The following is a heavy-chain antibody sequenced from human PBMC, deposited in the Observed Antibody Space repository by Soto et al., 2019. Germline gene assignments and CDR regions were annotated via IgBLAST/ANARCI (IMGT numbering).Heavy chain of an antibody. CDR3: AREGAAAGTIGDWFDP. D-gene: IGHD6-13*01. Sequence: QVQLVESGGGVVQPGRSLRLSCAASGFTFSSYGMHWVRQAPGKGLEWVAVIWYDGSNKYYADSVKGRFTISRDNSKNTLYLQMSSLRAEDTDVYDCAREGAAAGTIGDWFDPWGQGTLVTVSS. V-gene: IGHV3-33*01. CDR2: IWYDGSNK. CDR1: GFTFSSYG. J-gene: IGHJ5*02.